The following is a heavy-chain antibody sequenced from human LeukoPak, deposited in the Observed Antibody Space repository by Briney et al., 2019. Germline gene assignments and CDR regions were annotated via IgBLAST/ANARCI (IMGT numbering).Heavy chain of an antibody. Sequence: SGGSLRLSCAASGFTFTNYWMSWVRQAPGKGLELVANIKQDRSEKYYVDSVKGRFTISRDNAKNSLYLQMNSLRAEDTAVYYCAKVPNWNYLWFDPWGQGTLVTVSS. CDR2: IKQDRSEK. J-gene: IGHJ5*02. D-gene: IGHD1-7*01. V-gene: IGHV3-7*03. CDR1: GFTFTNYW. CDR3: AKVPNWNYLWFDP.